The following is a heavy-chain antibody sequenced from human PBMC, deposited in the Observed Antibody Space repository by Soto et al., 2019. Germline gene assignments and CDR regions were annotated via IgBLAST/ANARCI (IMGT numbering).Heavy chain of an antibody. J-gene: IGHJ6*02. CDR2: IIPIFGTA. D-gene: IGHD6-6*01. CDR3: ARHRPYRSSTYYYYYGMDV. V-gene: IGHV1-69*06. Sequence: GASVTVSCKASGGTFISYAISWVRQAPGQGLEWMGGIIPIFGTANYAQKFQGRVTITADKSTSTAYMELSSLRSEDTAVYYCARHRPYRSSTYYYYYGMDVWGQGTTVTVSS. CDR1: GGTFISYA.